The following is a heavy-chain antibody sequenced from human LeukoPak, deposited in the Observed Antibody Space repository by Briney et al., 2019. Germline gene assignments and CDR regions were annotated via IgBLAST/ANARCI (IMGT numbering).Heavy chain of an antibody. CDR2: IYYSGST. J-gene: IGHJ4*02. V-gene: IGHV4-61*01. CDR1: GGSVSSGSYY. D-gene: IGHD2-2*01. CDR3: ARGGGYCSSTSCYGRIDY. Sequence: SETLSLTCTVSGGSVSSGSYYWSWLRQPPGKGLEWIGYIYYSGSTNYNPSLKSRVTISVDTSKNQFSLKLSSVTAADTAVYYCARGGGYCSSTSCYGRIDYWGQGTLVTVSS.